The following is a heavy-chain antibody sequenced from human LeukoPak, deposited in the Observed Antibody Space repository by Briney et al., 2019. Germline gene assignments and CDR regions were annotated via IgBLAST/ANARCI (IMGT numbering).Heavy chain of an antibody. J-gene: IGHJ6*03. CDR3: ATNTYCSGGSCPPPYDYMDV. D-gene: IGHD2-15*01. CDR2: IKQDGSEK. Sequence: GGSLRLSCAASGFTFSRYWMSWVRQAPGKGLEWVANIKQDGSEKYYVDSVKGRFTISRDNAKNSLYLQMSSLRAEDTAVFYCATNTYCSGGSCPPPYDYMDVWGKGTTVTISS. CDR1: GFTFSRYW. V-gene: IGHV3-7*01.